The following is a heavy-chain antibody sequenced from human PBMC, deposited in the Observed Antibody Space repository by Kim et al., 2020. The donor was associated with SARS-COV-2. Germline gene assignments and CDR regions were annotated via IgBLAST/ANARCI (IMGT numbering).Heavy chain of an antibody. CDR1: GYTFTDYY. D-gene: IGHD3-10*01. Sequence: GESLKISCQGSGYTFTDYYITWVRQVPGKGLEWMGVFYFGDSETRYSPSFQGQVTISADKSLTTAYLQWTSLRASDTAIYFCATRRGVWAIDASDVWGQG. CDR2: FYFGDSET. J-gene: IGHJ3*01. V-gene: IGHV5-51*01. CDR3: ATRRGVWAIDASDV.